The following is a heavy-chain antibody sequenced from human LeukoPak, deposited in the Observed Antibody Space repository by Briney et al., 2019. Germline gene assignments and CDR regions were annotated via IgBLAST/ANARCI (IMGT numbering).Heavy chain of an antibody. CDR2: ISYDGSNK. Sequence: PGRSLRLSCAASGFTFSSYGMHWVRQAPGKGLEWVAVISYDGSNKYYADSVKGRLTISRDNSKNTLYLQMNSLRAEDTAVYYCATTRRGYCSGGSCYSYYYYGMDVWGKGTTVTVSS. CDR1: GFTFSSYG. V-gene: IGHV3-30*03. D-gene: IGHD2-15*01. J-gene: IGHJ6*04. CDR3: ATTRRGYCSGGSCYSYYYYGMDV.